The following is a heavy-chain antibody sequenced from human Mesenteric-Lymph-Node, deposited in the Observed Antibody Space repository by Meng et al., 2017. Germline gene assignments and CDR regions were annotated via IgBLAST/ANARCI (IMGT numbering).Heavy chain of an antibody. Sequence: QLQLQESGPGLLKPSQTLSLTCDVPDVSISSSDYSWSWIRQPPGKGLEWIGNIYHSGHTYYNPSLKSRVTMSVDKSRNQFSLKLTSVTAADTAVFFCASARYSSGWGENYFDHWGQGALVTVSS. V-gene: IGHV4-30-2*01. CDR3: ASARYSSGWGENYFDH. CDR1: DVSISSSDYS. CDR2: IYHSGHT. J-gene: IGHJ4*02. D-gene: IGHD6-19*01.